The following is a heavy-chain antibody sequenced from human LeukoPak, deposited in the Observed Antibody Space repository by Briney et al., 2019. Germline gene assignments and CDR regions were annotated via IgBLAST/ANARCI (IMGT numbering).Heavy chain of an antibody. V-gene: IGHV3-23*01. CDR1: GFTFSSYA. CDR3: AFGEVRFLEWPPTDY. CDR2: ISGSGGST. J-gene: IGHJ4*02. Sequence: PGGSLRLSCAASGFTFSSYAMSWVRQAPGKGLEWVSAISGSGGSTYYADSVKGRFTISRDNSKNTLYLQMNSLRAEDTAVYYRAFGEVRFLEWPPTDYWGREPWSPSPQ. D-gene: IGHD3-3*01.